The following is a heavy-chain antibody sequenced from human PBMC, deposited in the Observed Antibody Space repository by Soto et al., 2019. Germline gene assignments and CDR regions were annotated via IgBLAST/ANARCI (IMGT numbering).Heavy chain of an antibody. Sequence: QLQLQESGPGLVKPSETLSLTCTVSGGSISSSSYYWDWIRQPPGKGLEWIGSLYYSGSTYYNPSLKSRVTISVDTSKNQFSLTLSSVTAADTAVYYCARRRDGYNCIDYWGQGTLVTVSS. CDR1: GGSISSSSYY. V-gene: IGHV4-39*01. J-gene: IGHJ4*02. CDR3: ARRRDGYNCIDY. D-gene: IGHD5-12*01. CDR2: LYYSGST.